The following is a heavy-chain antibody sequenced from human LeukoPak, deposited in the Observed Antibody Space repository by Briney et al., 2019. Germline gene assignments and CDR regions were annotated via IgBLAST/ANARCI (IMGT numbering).Heavy chain of an antibody. Sequence: TSETLSLTCTVSGGSISSYYWSWIRQPPGKGLEWIGYIYYSGSTNYNPSLKSRVTISVDTSKNQFSLKLSSVTAADTAVYYCARGNGVFGDYYYYGMDVWGQGTTVTVSS. CDR1: GGSISSYY. CDR3: ARGNGVFGDYYYYGMDV. D-gene: IGHD2-8*01. V-gene: IGHV4-59*01. J-gene: IGHJ6*02. CDR2: IYYSGST.